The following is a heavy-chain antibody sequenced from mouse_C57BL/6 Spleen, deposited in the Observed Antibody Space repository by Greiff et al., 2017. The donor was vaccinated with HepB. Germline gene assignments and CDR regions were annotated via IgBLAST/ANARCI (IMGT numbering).Heavy chain of an antibody. CDR2: ILPGSGST. J-gene: IGHJ3*01. CDR3: ARRYYGSSSWFAY. Sequence: QVQLQQSGAELMKPGASVKLSCKATGYTFTGYWIEWVKQRPGHGLEWIGEILPGSGSTNYNEKFKGKATFTADTSSNTAYMQHSSLTTEDSAIYYCARRYYGSSSWFAYWGQGTLVTVSA. CDR1: GYTFTGYW. D-gene: IGHD1-1*01. V-gene: IGHV1-9*01.